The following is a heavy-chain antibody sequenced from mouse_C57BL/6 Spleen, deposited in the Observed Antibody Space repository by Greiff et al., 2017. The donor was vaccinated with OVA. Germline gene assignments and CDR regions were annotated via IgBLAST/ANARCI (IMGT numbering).Heavy chain of an antibody. D-gene: IGHD3-2*02. Sequence: QVQLQQSGPELVKPGASVKISCKASGYAFSSSWMNWVKQRPGKGLEWIGRIYPGDGDTNYNGKFKGKATLTADKSSSTAYMQLSSLTSEDSAVYFCARGRQLRLPLAMDYWGQGTSVTVSS. J-gene: IGHJ4*01. CDR3: ARGRQLRLPLAMDY. V-gene: IGHV1-82*01. CDR2: IYPGDGDT. CDR1: GYAFSSSW.